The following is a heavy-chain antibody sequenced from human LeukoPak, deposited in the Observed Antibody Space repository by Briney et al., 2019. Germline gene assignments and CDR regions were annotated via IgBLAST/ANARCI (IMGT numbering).Heavy chain of an antibody. V-gene: IGHV4-4*09. CDR3: VVSPNQDFFDY. CDR2: IYGSGRT. CDR1: GVSINSHY. Sequence: SETLSLTCTVSGVSINSHYLIWIRQPPGKGLEGLGYIYGSGRTNYTPDLKSRVTMSVDTSKGQFYLNLHSLTAADTAVYYCVVSPNQDFFDYWGQGPLVTVSS. J-gene: IGHJ4*02.